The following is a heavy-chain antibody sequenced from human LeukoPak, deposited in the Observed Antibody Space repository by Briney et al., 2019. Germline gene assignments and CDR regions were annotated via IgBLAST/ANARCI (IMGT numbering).Heavy chain of an antibody. J-gene: IGHJ3*02. D-gene: IGHD6-19*01. CDR1: GGTFSSYA. CDR3: ARDSSGWDAFDI. Sequence: ASVKVSCKASGGTFSSYAISWVRQAPGQGLEWMGGIIPIFGTANYAQKFQGRVTITADESTSTAYMELSSLRSEDTAAYYCARDSSGWDAFDIWGQGTMVTVSS. CDR2: IIPIFGTA. V-gene: IGHV1-69*13.